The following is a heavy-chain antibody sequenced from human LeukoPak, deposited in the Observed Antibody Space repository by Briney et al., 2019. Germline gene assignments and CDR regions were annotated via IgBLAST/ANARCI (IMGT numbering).Heavy chain of an antibody. CDR2: IYAGDSDT. Sequence: GASLQICCEAAGSSFTSYWIGWVRQLRGKVLEWMGIIYAGDSDTRYSPSFQGQVTISADKSISTAYLQWSSLKASDTAMYYCARGAGADGYNTDYWGQGTLVTVSS. J-gene: IGHJ4*02. CDR1: GSSFTSYW. D-gene: IGHD5-24*01. V-gene: IGHV5-51*01. CDR3: ARGAGADGYNTDY.